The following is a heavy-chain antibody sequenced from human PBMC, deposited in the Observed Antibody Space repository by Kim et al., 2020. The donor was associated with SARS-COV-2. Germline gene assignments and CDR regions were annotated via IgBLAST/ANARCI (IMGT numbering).Heavy chain of an antibody. CDR1: GGSISSYY. Sequence: SETLSLTCTVSGGSISSYYWSWIRQPAGKGLEWIGRIYTSGSTNYNPSLKSRVTMSVDTSKNQFSLKLSSVTAADTAVYYCARVPFVGYYDSSGYFDYWGQGTLVTVSS. CDR2: IYTSGST. CDR3: ARVPFVGYYDSSGYFDY. J-gene: IGHJ4*02. V-gene: IGHV4-4*07. D-gene: IGHD3-22*01.